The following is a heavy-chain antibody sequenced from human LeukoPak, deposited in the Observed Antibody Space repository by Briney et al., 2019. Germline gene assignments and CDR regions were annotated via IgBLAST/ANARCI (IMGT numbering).Heavy chain of an antibody. CDR3: ASQRLAAGAFDI. CDR1: GFTFSSYA. V-gene: IGHV3-30*01. Sequence: GRSLRLSCAASGFTFSSYAMHWVRQAPGKGLEWVAVIPYDGSNKYYADSVKGRFTISRDNSKNTLYLQMNSLRAEDTAVYYCASQRLAAGAFDIWGQGTMVTVSS. CDR2: IPYDGSNK. J-gene: IGHJ3*02. D-gene: IGHD6-25*01.